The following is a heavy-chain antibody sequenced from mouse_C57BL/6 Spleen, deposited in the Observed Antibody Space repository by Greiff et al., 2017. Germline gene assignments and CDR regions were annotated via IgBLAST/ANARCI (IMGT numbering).Heavy chain of an antibody. CDR3: ARGRLLRSDWYFDV. Sequence: QVQLQQPGAELVMPGASVKLSCKASGYTFTSYWMHWVKQRPGQGLEWIGEIDPSDSYTNYNQKFKGKSTLTVDKSSSTAYMQLSSLTSEDSAVYYCARGRLLRSDWYFDVWGTGTTVTVAS. CDR1: GYTFTSYW. J-gene: IGHJ1*03. D-gene: IGHD1-1*01. CDR2: IDPSDSYT. V-gene: IGHV1-69*01.